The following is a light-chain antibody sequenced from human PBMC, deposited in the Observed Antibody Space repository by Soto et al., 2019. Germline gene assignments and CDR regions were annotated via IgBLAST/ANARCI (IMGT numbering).Light chain of an antibody. J-gene: IGKJ1*01. Sequence: DIQMTQSPSSLSASVGDRVTITCRASQGISIWLAWYQQKPGKAPKLLIYKASSLESGVPSRFSGSGSGTEFTLTISSLQPDDFATYYCQQYNSYETFGQGTKVDIK. CDR3: QQYNSYET. V-gene: IGKV1-5*03. CDR2: KAS. CDR1: QGISIW.